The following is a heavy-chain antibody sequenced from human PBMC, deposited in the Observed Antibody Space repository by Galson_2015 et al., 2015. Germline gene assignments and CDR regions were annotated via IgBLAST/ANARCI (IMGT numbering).Heavy chain of an antibody. CDR2: INPDGSDP. CDR3: GRWGVNAGLDF. V-gene: IGHV3-7*03. CDR1: GFTSGSYW. J-gene: IGHJ4*02. D-gene: IGHD3-10*01. Sequence: SLRLSCAASGFTSGSYWMGWVRQASGEGLEWVANINPDGSDPYYVDSVKGRFTISRDNAKNSLHLQMNSLRAEDTAVYYCGRWGVNAGLDFWGQGTVVIVSS.